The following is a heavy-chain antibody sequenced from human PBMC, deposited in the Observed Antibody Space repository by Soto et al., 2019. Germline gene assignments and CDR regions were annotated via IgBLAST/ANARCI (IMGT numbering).Heavy chain of an antibody. D-gene: IGHD3-10*01. Sequence: EVQLVESGGGLIQPGGSLRLSCAVSGFTVSNNYMSWVRQAPGKGLEGVSVIYSGGYTAYGDSVKGRFTISRDNSKNTLNLKMNTRNAQEHGGYFWADPPGGGGYWGQGTLVTVSS. V-gene: IGHV3-53*01. CDR3: ADPPGGGGY. CDR1: GFTVSNNY. J-gene: IGHJ4*02. CDR2: IYSGGYT.